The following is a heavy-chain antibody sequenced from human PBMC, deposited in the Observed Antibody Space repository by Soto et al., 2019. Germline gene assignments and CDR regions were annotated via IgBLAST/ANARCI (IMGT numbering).Heavy chain of an antibody. CDR3: TSVYSAH. D-gene: IGHD2-15*01. Sequence: EVQLVESGGDLVKPGGSLRLSCAASEFTFANAWMHWVRQAPGKGLEWVGRIKSKADDGTTDYAATGKGRFTISKEESQNTLYLQMNSPKTEDTAVYYCTSVYSAHWGQGTLVTVS. V-gene: IGHV3-15*07. CDR2: IKSKADDGTT. CDR1: EFTFANAW. J-gene: IGHJ4*02.